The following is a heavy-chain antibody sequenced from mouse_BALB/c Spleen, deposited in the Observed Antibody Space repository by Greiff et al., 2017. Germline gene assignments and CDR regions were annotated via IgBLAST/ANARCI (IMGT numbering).Heavy chain of an antibody. CDR3: ARHGTGYYFDY. J-gene: IGHJ2*01. CDR2: ISNGGGST. CDR1: GFTFSSYT. Sequence: EVQGVESGGGLVQPGGSLKLSCAASGFTFSSYTMSWVRQTPEKRLEWVAYISNGGGSTYYPDTVKGRFTISRDNAKNTLYLQMSSLKSEDTAMYYCARHGTGYYFDYWGQGTTLTVSS. D-gene: IGHD4-1*01. V-gene: IGHV5-12-2*01.